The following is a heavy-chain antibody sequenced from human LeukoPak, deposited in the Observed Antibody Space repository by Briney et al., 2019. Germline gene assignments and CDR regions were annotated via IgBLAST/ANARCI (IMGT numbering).Heavy chain of an antibody. Sequence: PSETLSLTCAVYGGSFSGYYWSWIRQPPGKGLEWIGEINHSGSTNYNPSLKSRVTISVDTSKNQFSLKLSSVTAADTAVYYCARDLLSVDAFDIWGQGTMVTVSS. J-gene: IGHJ3*02. CDR1: GGSFSGYY. CDR3: ARDLLSVDAFDI. D-gene: IGHD3-10*01. V-gene: IGHV4-34*01. CDR2: INHSGST.